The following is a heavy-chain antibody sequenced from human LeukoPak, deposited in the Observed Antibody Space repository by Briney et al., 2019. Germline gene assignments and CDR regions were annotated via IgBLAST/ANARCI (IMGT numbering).Heavy chain of an antibody. CDR3: AKDLGFNDAY. D-gene: IGHD1-1*01. CDR2: IRYDGSKK. J-gene: IGHJ4*02. CDR1: RFSFSSYG. V-gene: IGHV3-30*02. Sequence: GGSLRLSCAASRFSFSSYGMHWVRQAPAKGQGWVAFIRYDGSKKYYADSVKGRFTISRDNSKNTLFLQMDSLRAEDTAVYYCAKDLGFNDAYWGQGTLVTVSS.